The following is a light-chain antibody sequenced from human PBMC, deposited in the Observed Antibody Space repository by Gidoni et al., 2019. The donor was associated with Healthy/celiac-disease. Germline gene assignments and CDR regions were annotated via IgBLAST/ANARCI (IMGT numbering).Light chain of an antibody. J-gene: IGKJ2*01. CDR1: QGISSY. V-gene: IGKV1-8*01. Sequence: AIRMTQSPSSFSASTGDRVTITCRASQGISSYLAWYQQKPGKAPKLLIYAASTLQSGVPSRFSGSGSGTDFTRTISCLQSEDFATYYCQQDYSYPYTFGQGTKLEIK. CDR3: QQDYSYPYT. CDR2: AAS.